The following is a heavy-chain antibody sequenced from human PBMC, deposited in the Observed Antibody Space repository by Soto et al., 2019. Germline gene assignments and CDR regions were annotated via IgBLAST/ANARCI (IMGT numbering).Heavy chain of an antibody. CDR3: ARGGGGGSYPY. CDR1: GYTFTDYG. D-gene: IGHD1-26*01. V-gene: IGHV1-18*01. CDR2: ISGYNGNT. J-gene: IGHJ4*02. Sequence: QVQLVQSGAEVKKPGASVKVSCKASGYTFTDYGLTWVRQAPGQGLEWMGWISGYNGNTNYAQKPKGRPTITTDTPTSTAYRERRSLRSNATAVYYGARGGGGGSYPYWGQETLVTVSS.